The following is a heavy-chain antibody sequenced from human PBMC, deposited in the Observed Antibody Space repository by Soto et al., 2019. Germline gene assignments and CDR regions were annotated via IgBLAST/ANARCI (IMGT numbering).Heavy chain of an antibody. CDR1: GFTFSSYA. V-gene: IGHV3-30-3*01. CDR3: ARDRGGANWFDP. J-gene: IGHJ5*02. D-gene: IGHD3-16*01. CDR2: ISYDGSSK. Sequence: GGSLRLSCAASGFTFSSYAMHWVRQAPGKGLEWVAVISYDGSSKYYADSVKGRFTISRDNSKNTLYLQMNSLRAEDTAVYYCARDRGGANWFDPWGQGTLLTVSS.